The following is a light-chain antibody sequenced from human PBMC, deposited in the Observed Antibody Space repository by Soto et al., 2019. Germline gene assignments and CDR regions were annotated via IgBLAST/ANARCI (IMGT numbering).Light chain of an antibody. CDR3: QQYENLPT. CDR1: QDIGRY. J-gene: IGKJ5*01. V-gene: IGKV1-33*01. CDR2: DAS. Sequence: DIQMTQSPSSLSASVGDRVTISCQASQDIGRYLNWYQQKPGKAPTLLITDASNLQTGVPSRFSGRGSGTQFTFSISSLQPEDFATYFCQQYENLPTFGQGTRLEI.